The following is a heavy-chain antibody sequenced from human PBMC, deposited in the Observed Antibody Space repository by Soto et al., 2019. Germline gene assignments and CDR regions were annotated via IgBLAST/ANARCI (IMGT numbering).Heavy chain of an antibody. V-gene: IGHV3-53*01. CDR3: AREVAGTSFDY. Sequence: PGGSLRLSCAASGFIVSDNYINWVRQAPGKGLEWVSVTYTGGYTYYADSVKGRFTISRDNSKNTLYLQMNSLRAEDTTVYYCAREVAGTSFDYWGQGTLVTVSS. J-gene: IGHJ4*02. D-gene: IGHD1-7*01. CDR1: GFIVSDNY. CDR2: TYTGGYT.